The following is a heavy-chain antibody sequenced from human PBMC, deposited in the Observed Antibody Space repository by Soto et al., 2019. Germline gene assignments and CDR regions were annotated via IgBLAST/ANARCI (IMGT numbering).Heavy chain of an antibody. J-gene: IGHJ5*02. Sequence: RSLTCGVSGGTVASSHWWSWVRQSPGRGLEWIGNVYHTGDTNFNPSLQSRVTFSVDKSNNQFSLRLTSVTAADTAVYFCAREIVTAGGNNYFDPWGPGTLVTVSS. V-gene: IGHV4-4*01. CDR3: AREIVTAGGNNYFDP. CDR2: VYHTGDT. D-gene: IGHD2-21*02. CDR1: GGTVASSHW.